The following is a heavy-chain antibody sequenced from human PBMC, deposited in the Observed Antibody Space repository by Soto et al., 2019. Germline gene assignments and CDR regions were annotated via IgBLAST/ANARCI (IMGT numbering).Heavy chain of an antibody. CDR2: IYYSGST. V-gene: IGHV4-39*01. CDR1: GGSLSDYF. J-gene: IGHJ4*02. D-gene: IGHD6-13*01. Sequence: SETLSLTCVVSGGSLSDYFWSWIRQPPGMALEWIGNIYYSGSTYYNPSLKSRVTISVDTSKNQFSLKLNSVTAADTAVYYCARHEGSSSWTFDYWGQGTLVTVSS. CDR3: ARHEGSSSWTFDY.